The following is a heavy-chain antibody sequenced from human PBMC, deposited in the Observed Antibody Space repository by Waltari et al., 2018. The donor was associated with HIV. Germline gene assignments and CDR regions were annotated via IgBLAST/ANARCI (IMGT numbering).Heavy chain of an antibody. Sequence: QVQLQESGPGLVKPSQTLSLTCTVSGGSISSTASYWSWIRQPAGKGLEWLGRIYSSGNVNYNPSLKSRLTLSVDASKNHFSLKLSSLTAADTAVYYCASGSCSHSVCSPLEYWGQGILVTVSS. CDR3: ASGSCSHSVCSPLEY. CDR1: GGSISSTASY. J-gene: IGHJ4*02. V-gene: IGHV4-61*02. D-gene: IGHD2-8*01. CDR2: IYSSGNV.